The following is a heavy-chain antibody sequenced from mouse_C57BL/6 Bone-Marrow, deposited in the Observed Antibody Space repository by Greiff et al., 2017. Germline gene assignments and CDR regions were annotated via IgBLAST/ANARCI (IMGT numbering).Heavy chain of an antibody. CDR1: GYTFTSYG. CDR3: ARSSSRFAY. J-gene: IGHJ3*01. Sequence: VQLQQSGAELARPGASVKLSCKASGYTFTSYGISWVKQRTGQGLEWIGEIYPRRGNTYYNEKFKGKATLPADKSSSTAYMELRSLTSEDSAVYFCARSSSRFAYWGQGTLVTVSA. V-gene: IGHV1-81*01. D-gene: IGHD1-1*01. CDR2: IYPRRGNT.